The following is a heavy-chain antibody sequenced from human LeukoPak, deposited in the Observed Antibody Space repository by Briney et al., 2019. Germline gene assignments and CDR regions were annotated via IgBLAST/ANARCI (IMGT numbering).Heavy chain of an antibody. CDR1: GYTLTELS. J-gene: IGHJ4*02. D-gene: IGHD6-13*01. V-gene: IGHV1-24*01. Sequence: GASVKVSCKVSGYTLTELSMHWVRQAPGKGLEWMGGFDPEDGETIYAQKFQGRVTMTEDTSTDTAYMELSNLRSEDTAVYYCRQNGGSSWYYFDYWGQGTLVTVSS. CDR2: FDPEDGET. CDR3: RQNGGSSWYYFDY.